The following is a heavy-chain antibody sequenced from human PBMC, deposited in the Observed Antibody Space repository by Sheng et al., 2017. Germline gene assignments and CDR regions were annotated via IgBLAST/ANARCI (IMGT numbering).Heavy chain of an antibody. CDR1: GGTFSSYA. CDR3: ARAATHYYYMDV. Sequence: QVQLVQSGAEVKKPGSSVKVSCKASGGTFSSYAISWVRQAPGQGLEWMGGIIPIFGTANYAQKFHGRVTITTDESTSTAYMELSSLRSEDTAVYYCARAATHYYYMDVWGKGTTVTVSS. D-gene: IGHD2-15*01. V-gene: IGHV1-69*05. J-gene: IGHJ6*03. CDR2: IIPIFGTA.